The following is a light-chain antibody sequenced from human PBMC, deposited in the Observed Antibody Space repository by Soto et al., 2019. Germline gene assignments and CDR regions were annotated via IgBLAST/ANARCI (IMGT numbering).Light chain of an antibody. V-gene: IGKV1-39*01. J-gene: IGKJ3*01. CDR1: QSISNY. Sequence: DIQMTQSPSSLSASVGDRVTITCRASQSISNYLNWYQQKPGKAPKLLIYGASSLQSGVPSRFTGGGSGTDFPLTISSLQPEDFAAYYCQQSYRAPLTFGPGTKVDIK. CDR3: QQSYRAPLT. CDR2: GAS.